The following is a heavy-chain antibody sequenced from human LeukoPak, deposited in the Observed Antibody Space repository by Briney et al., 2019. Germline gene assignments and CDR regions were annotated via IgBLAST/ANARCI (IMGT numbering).Heavy chain of an antibody. CDR1: GYTFTKYG. Sequence: ASVKVSCKTSGYTFTKYGIIWVRQAPGQGPEWMGWISVYDGNTNYAQKLQDRLTLTTDTSTDTAHMELRSLRSDDTAVYYCVRARGDRSGYYRYWGQGTLVTASS. CDR3: VRARGDRSGYYRY. J-gene: IGHJ4*02. V-gene: IGHV1-18*01. D-gene: IGHD3-22*01. CDR2: ISVYDGNT.